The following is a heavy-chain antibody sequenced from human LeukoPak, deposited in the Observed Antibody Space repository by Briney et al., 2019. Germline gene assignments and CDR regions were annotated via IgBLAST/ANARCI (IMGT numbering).Heavy chain of an antibody. D-gene: IGHD3-3*01. J-gene: IGHJ4*02. V-gene: IGHV3-23*01. Sequence: PGGSLRLSCAASGFTFDDYTMHWVRQAPGKGLEWVSAISGSGGSTYYADSVKGRFTISRDNSKNTLYLQMNSLRAEDTAVYYCAKATIFGVADAFDYWGQGTLVTVSS. CDR2: ISGSGGST. CDR1: GFTFDDYT. CDR3: AKATIFGVADAFDY.